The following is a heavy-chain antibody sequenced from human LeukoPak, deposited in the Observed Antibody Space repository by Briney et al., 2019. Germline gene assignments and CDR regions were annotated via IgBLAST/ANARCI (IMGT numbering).Heavy chain of an antibody. CDR1: GGSFSGYY. CDR2: INHSGST. J-gene: IGHJ6*02. Sequence: SETLSLTCAVYGGSFSGYYWSWIRQPPGKGLEWIGEINHSGSTNYNPSLKSRVTISVDTSKNQFSLKLSSVTAADTAVYYCARVGDSSSWYGPDYYYYGMDVWGQGTTVTVSS. D-gene: IGHD6-13*01. CDR3: ARVGDSSSWYGPDYYYYGMDV. V-gene: IGHV4-34*01.